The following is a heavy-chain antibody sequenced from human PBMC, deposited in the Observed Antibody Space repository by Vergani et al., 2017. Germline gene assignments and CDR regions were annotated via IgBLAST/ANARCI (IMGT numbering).Heavy chain of an antibody. D-gene: IGHD1-7*01. CDR1: GFTFSSYS. V-gene: IGHV3-21*01. J-gene: IGHJ4*02. CDR3: ARVANWNYDFDY. CDR2: ISSSSSYI. Sequence: EVQLVESGGGLVKPGGSLRLSCAASGFTFSSYSMNWVRQAPGKGLEWVSSISSSSSYIYYADSVKGRFTISRDNAKNSLYLQMNSLRAEDTAVYYCARVANWNYDFDYWGQGTLVTVSS.